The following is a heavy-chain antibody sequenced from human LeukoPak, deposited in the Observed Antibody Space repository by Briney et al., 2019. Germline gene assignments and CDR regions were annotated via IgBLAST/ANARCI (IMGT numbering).Heavy chain of an antibody. CDR3: ARGGGLGYCSSTSCPLDY. CDR1: GGSISSGGYY. D-gene: IGHD2-2*01. J-gene: IGHJ4*02. V-gene: IGHV4-30-2*01. CDR2: IYHSGST. Sequence: SETLSLTCTVSGGSISSGGYYWSWIRQPPGKGLEWIGYIYHSGSTYYNPSLKSRVTISVDRSKNQFSLKLSSVTAADTAVYYCARGGGLGYCSSTSCPLDYWGQGTLVTVSS.